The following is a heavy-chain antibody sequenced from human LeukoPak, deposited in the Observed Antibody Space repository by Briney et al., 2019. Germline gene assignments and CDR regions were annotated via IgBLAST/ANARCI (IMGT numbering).Heavy chain of an antibody. Sequence: GASVKVSCKASGYTFTGYYMHWVRQAPGQGLEWMGRINPNSGGTNYAQKFQGRVTMTRETSISTAYMELSRLRSDDTAVYYCARDPEIRHYYDVWSGYPPAFDYWGQGTLVTVSS. V-gene: IGHV1-2*06. CDR2: INPNSGGT. CDR1: GYTFTGYY. CDR3: ARDPEIRHYYDVWSGYPPAFDY. D-gene: IGHD3-3*01. J-gene: IGHJ4*02.